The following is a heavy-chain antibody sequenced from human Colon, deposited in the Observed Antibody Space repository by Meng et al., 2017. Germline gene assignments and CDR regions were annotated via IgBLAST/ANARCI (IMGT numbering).Heavy chain of an antibody. Sequence: GLLVEFGGGLVQPGGFLDISCAASGFIFSSYWMYWVRQAPGKGLVWVSRIKSDGSSTTYADSVKGRFTISRDNAKNTLYLQMNSLRAEDTAVYYCAREFGWDGGNWFDPWGQGTLVTVSS. CDR3: AREFGWDGGNWFDP. D-gene: IGHD6-19*01. CDR2: IKSDGSST. CDR1: GFIFSSYW. J-gene: IGHJ5*02. V-gene: IGHV3-74*01.